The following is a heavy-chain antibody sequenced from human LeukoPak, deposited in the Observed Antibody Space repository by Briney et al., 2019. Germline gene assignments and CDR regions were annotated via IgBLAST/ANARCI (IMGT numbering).Heavy chain of an antibody. J-gene: IGHJ4*02. V-gene: IGHV1-18*04. CDR2: INTYNGNT. CDR1: GYTFTGYY. D-gene: IGHD6-6*01. CDR3: ARDSSITTRAPGY. Sequence: ASVKVSCKASGYTFTGYYMHWVRQAPGQGLEWMGWINTYNGNTNYAQKLQGRVTMTTNTSTSTAYMELKSLRSDDTAMYYCARDSSITTRAPGYWGQGTLVTVSS.